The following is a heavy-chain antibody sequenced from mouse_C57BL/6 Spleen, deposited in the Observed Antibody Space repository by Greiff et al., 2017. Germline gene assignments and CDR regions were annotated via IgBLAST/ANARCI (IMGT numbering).Heavy chain of an antibody. V-gene: IGHV1-55*01. D-gene: IGHD6-2*01. CDR3: ASSLRWYFGV. J-gene: IGHJ1*03. CDR1: GYTFTSYW. Sequence: VKLQQPGAELVKPGASVKMSCKASGYTFTSYWITWVKQRPGQGLEWIGDIYPGSGSTNYNEKFKSKATLTVDTSSSTAYMQLSSLTSEDSAVYYCASSLRWYFGVWGTGTTVTVSS. CDR2: IYPGSGST.